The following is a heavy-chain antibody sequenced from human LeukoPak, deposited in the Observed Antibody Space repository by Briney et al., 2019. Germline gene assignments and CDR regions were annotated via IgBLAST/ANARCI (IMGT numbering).Heavy chain of an antibody. CDR2: IYYSGST. J-gene: IGHJ4*02. V-gene: IGHV4-59*05. Sequence: SETLSLTCTVSGGSISSYYWSWIRQPPGKGLEWIGSIYYSGSTYYNPSLKSRVTISVDTSKNQFSLKLSSVTAADTAVYYCARQHQLTGKVFDYWGQGTLVTVSS. CDR1: GGSISSYY. CDR3: ARQHQLTGKVFDY. D-gene: IGHD6-13*01.